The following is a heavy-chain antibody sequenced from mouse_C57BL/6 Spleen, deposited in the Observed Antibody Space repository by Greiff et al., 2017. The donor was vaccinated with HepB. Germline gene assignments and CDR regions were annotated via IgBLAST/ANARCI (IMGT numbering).Heavy chain of an antibody. CDR1: GYTFTSYW. CDR3: ARLDDYDIGYAMDY. V-gene: IGHV1-50*01. Sequence: QVQLKESGAELVKPGASVKLSCKASGYTFTSYWMQWVKQRPGQGLEWIGEIDPSDSYTNYNQKFKGKATLTVDTSSSTAYMQLSSLTSEDSAVYYCARLDDYDIGYAMDYWGQGTSVTVSS. CDR2: IDPSDSYT. D-gene: IGHD2-4*01. J-gene: IGHJ4*01.